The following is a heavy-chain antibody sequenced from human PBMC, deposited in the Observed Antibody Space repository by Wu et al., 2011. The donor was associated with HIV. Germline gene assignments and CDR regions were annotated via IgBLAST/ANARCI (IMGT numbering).Heavy chain of an antibody. D-gene: IGHD1-26*01. V-gene: IGHV1-2*02. Sequence: QVQLVQSGAEVKKPGASVKVSCKASGYTFTGYYMHWVRQAPGQGLEWMGWIDPNSGATNYAQKFQGRVTMTRDTSISTAYMELSRLRSDDTAVYYCARISVGASNQGVDLWGRGTLVTVSS. CDR3: ARISVGASNQGVDL. CDR2: IDPNSGAT. J-gene: IGHJ2*01. CDR1: GYTFTGYY.